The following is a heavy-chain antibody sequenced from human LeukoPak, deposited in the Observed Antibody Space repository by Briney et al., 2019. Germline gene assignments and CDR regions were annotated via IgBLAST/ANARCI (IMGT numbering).Heavy chain of an antibody. CDR1: GFTFSSYW. CDR2: INSDGSST. D-gene: IGHD5-18*01. Sequence: PGGSLRLSCAASGFTFSSYWMHWVRQAPGKGLVWVSRINSDGSSTSYADSVKGRFTISRDNAKNSLYLQMNSLRAEDTAVYYCARLGIQLWLILDYWGQGTLVTVSS. CDR3: ARLGIQLWLILDY. V-gene: IGHV3-74*01. J-gene: IGHJ4*02.